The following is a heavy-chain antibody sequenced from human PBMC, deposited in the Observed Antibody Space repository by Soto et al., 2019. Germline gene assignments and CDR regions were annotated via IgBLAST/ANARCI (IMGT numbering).Heavy chain of an antibody. CDR2: INHSGST. V-gene: IGHV4-34*01. Sequence: QVQLQQWGAGLLKPSETLSLTCAVYGGSFSGYYWSWIRQPPGQGMAWIGEINHSGSTNYNPSLESRVTTSVETSKNQFSLKLSSVTAADAAVYYCARGEGIVVVVAATKYYFDYWGQGTLVTVSS. D-gene: IGHD2-15*01. CDR3: ARGEGIVVVVAATKYYFDY. CDR1: GGSFSGYY. J-gene: IGHJ4*02.